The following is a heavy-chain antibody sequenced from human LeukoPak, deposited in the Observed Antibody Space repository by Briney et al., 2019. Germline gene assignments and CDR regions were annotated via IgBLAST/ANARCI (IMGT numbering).Heavy chain of an antibody. CDR3: AKGRYCGGDCYSYYGMDV. D-gene: IGHD2-21*02. CDR1: GFTFDDYA. V-gene: IGHV3-9*01. J-gene: IGHJ6*02. Sequence: GGSLTLSCAASGFTFDDYAMHWVRQAPARGVEGVSGISWNSGSIGYADSVKGRFIISGDNAKNSLYLQMNSLRAEDTALYYCAKGRYCGGDCYSYYGMDVWGQGTTVTVSS. CDR2: ISWNSGSI.